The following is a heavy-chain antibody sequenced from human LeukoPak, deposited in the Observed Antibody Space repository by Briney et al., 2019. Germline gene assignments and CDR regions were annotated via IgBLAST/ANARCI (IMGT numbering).Heavy chain of an antibody. V-gene: IGHV3-30*02. CDR2: IRYDGSNK. CDR1: GFTFSSYG. J-gene: IGHJ6*03. CDR3: AKGAPSGYYYYMDV. D-gene: IGHD3-10*01. Sequence: PGGSLRLSCAASGFTFSSYGMHWVRQAPGKGLEGVAFIRYDGSNKYYADSVKGRFTISRDNSKNTLYLQMNSLRAEDTALYYCAKGAPSGYYYYMDVWGKGTTVTVSS.